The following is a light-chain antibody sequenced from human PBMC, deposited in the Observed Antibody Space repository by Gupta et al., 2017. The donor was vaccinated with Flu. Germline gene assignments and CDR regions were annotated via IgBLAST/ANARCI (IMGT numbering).Light chain of an antibody. CDR3: QREDSSPRV. CDR1: QSVSSSY. J-gene: IGKJ2*01. V-gene: IGKV3-20*01. Sequence: EIVLTQSTGTPSLSPGERATLSCRASQSVSSSYLAWYQQKPGQAPSLLIYGSSNRSTSPPDRFSGSASATYFTLTISMRAPDDFVVYCCQREDSSPRVFGQGTXMEIK. CDR2: GSS.